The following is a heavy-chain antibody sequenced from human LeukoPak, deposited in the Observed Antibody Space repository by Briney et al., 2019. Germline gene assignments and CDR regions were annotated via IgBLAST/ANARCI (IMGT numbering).Heavy chain of an antibody. CDR1: GFTFSSYG. CDR3: AKISMVTAIDY. CDR2: ISYDGSNK. D-gene: IGHD5-18*01. J-gene: IGHJ4*02. V-gene: IGHV3-30*18. Sequence: GGSLRLSCAASGFTFSSYGMHWVRQAPGKGLEWVAVISYDGSNKYYADSVKGRFTISRDNSKNTLYLQMNSPRAEDTAVYYCAKISMVTAIDYWGQGTLVTVSS.